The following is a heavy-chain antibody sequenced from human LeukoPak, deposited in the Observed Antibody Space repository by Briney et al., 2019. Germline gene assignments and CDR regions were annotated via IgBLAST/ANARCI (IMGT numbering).Heavy chain of an antibody. CDR2: INPNSGGT. J-gene: IGHJ3*02. CDR1: GYTFTGYY. V-gene: IGHV1-2*02. D-gene: IGHD3-10*01. Sequence: ASVKVSCKASGYTFTGYYIHWVRQAPGQGLEWMGWINPNSGGTNYAQKFQGRVTMTRDTSISTAYMELSRLRSDDTAVYYCARFPRLLWFGDSAFDIWGQGTMVTVSS. CDR3: ARFPRLLWFGDSAFDI.